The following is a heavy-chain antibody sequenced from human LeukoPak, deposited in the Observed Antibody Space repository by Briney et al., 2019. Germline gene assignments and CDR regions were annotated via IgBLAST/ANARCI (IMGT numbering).Heavy chain of an antibody. J-gene: IGHJ4*02. CDR3: ARERTNKGYFDY. Sequence: PGGSLRLSCAASGFTFSGYAMSWVRQAPGKGLEWVSAISGSGGSTYYADSVKGRFTFSRDNSKNTLYLQMNSLRAEDTAVYYCARERTNKGYFDYWGQGTLVTVSS. CDR1: GFTFSGYA. CDR2: ISGSGGST. V-gene: IGHV3-23*01.